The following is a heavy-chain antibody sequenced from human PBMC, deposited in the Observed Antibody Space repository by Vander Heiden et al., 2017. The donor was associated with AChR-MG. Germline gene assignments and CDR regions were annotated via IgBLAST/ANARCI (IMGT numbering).Heavy chain of an antibody. D-gene: IGHD6-13*01. CDR1: VFTFSSYA. Sequence: EVQLLESGGGLVQPGGSLRLSCAASVFTFSSYAMSWVRQAPGKGLEWVSAISGSGGSTYYADAVKGRFTISRDNSKNTLYLQMNSLRAEDTAVYYCAKDRGSSWYYFDYWGQGTLVTVSS. V-gene: IGHV3-23*01. CDR2: ISGSGGST. CDR3: AKDRGSSWYYFDY. J-gene: IGHJ4*02.